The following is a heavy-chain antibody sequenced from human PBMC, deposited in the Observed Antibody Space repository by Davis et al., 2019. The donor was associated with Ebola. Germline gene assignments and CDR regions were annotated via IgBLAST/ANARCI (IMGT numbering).Heavy chain of an antibody. D-gene: IGHD3-22*01. CDR2: IYYSGST. V-gene: IGHV4-61*01. CDR3: ARDHYDSSGYYFDY. Sequence: PSETLSLTCTVSGGSVSSGSYYWSWIRQPPGKGLEWIGYIYYSGSTNYNPSLKSRVTISVDTSKNQFSLKLSSVTAADTAVYYCARDHYDSSGYYFDYWGQGTLVTVSS. J-gene: IGHJ4*02. CDR1: GGSVSSGSYY.